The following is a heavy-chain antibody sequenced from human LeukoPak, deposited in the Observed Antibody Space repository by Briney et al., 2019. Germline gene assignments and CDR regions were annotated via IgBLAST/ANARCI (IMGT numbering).Heavy chain of an antibody. D-gene: IGHD3-9*01. CDR2: IYYSGST. Sequence: SQTLSLTCTVSGGSISSGGYYWSWIRQHPGKGLEWIGYIYYSGSTYYNPSLKSRVTISVDTSKNQFSLKLSSATAADTAVYYCARSGDYDILTGYHPLRWFDPWGQGTLVTVSS. CDR3: ARSGDYDILTGYHPLRWFDP. J-gene: IGHJ5*02. V-gene: IGHV4-31*03. CDR1: GGSISSGGYY.